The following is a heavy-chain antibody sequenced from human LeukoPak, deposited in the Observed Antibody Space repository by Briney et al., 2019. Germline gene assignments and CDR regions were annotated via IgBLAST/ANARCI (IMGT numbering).Heavy chain of an antibody. D-gene: IGHD1-26*01. Sequence: GGSLRLSCAASGFTFSSSAMSWVRQVPGKGLEWVSGVSASGGSTYYADSVKGRFTISRDSSKNTLFLHMNTLRAEDTAIYYCAKDRTVGASYWYFDLWGRGTLVTVSS. CDR1: GFTFSSSA. V-gene: IGHV3-23*01. J-gene: IGHJ2*01. CDR2: VSASGGST. CDR3: AKDRTVGASYWYFDL.